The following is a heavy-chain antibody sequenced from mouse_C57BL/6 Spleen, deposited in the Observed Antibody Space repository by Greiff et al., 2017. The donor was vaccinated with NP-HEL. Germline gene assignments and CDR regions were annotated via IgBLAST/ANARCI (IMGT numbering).Heavy chain of an antibody. Sequence: VQLKQSGPELVKPGASVKISCKASGYSFTGYYMNWVKQSPEKSLEWIGEINPSTGGTTYNQKFKAKATLTVDKSSSTAYMQLKSLTSEDSAVYYCARSDYYYGSSLYYFDYWGQGTTLTVSS. V-gene: IGHV1-42*01. CDR3: ARSDYYYGSSLYYFDY. CDR1: GYSFTGYY. CDR2: INPSTGGT. J-gene: IGHJ2*01. D-gene: IGHD1-1*01.